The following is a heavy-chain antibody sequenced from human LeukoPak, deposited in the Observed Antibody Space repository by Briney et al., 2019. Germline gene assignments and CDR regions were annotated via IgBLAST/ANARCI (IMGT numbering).Heavy chain of an antibody. D-gene: IGHD5-18*01. CDR2: ISSSSSYI. CDR1: GFTFSSYS. CDR3: ARGPVGDTAMAISIPMDV. Sequence: GGSLRLSCAASGFTFSSYSMNWVRQAPGKGLEWVSSISSSSSYIYYADSVKGRFTISRDNAKNSLYLQMNSLRAEDTAVYYCARGPVGDTAMAISIPMDVWGKGTTVTVSS. V-gene: IGHV3-21*01. J-gene: IGHJ6*04.